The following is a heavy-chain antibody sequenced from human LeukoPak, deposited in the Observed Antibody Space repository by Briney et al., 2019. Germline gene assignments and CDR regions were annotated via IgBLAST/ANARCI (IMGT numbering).Heavy chain of an antibody. Sequence: LGESLKISCKGSVYSFTSYWIGWVRQMPGKGLEWMGIVYPGDSDTRYSPSFQGQVTISADKSISTAYLQWSSLKASDTAMYYCAREDYYDSSGYGPWGQGTLVTVSS. CDR3: AREDYYDSSGYGP. V-gene: IGHV5-51*01. J-gene: IGHJ4*02. D-gene: IGHD3-22*01. CDR1: VYSFTSYW. CDR2: VYPGDSDT.